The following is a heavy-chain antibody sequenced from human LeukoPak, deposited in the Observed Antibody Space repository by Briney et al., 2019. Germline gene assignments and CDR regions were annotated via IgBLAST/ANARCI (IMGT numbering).Heavy chain of an antibody. CDR1: GGSFSGKY. CDR3: ARDLMT. CDR2: ITYSGSI. Sequence: PPETLSLTCAVSGGSFSGKYWTWIRQPPGKGLEWIGEITYSGSIYYNPSLKSRVTISVDTSKNQFSLKSNSVTAADTAVYYCARDLMTWGQGTLVTVSS. J-gene: IGHJ4*02. V-gene: IGHV4-34*01.